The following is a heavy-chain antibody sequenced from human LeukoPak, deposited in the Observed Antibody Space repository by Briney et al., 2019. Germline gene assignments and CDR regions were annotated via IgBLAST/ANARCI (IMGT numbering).Heavy chain of an antibody. J-gene: IGHJ4*02. CDR3: ARVDGSADY. D-gene: IGHD3-22*01. Sequence: ASVKVSCKASGYTFTRYDINWVRQATGQGLEWMGWMNTKSGNTGHAQKFQGRVTITSDTSISTVYMELSSLSSEDTAVYFCARVDGSADYWGQGTLVTVSP. CDR1: GYTFTRYD. CDR2: MNTKSGNT. V-gene: IGHV1-8*03.